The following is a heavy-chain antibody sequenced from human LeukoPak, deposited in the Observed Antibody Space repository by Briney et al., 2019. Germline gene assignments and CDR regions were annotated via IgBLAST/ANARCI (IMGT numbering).Heavy chain of an antibody. V-gene: IGHV3-53*01. Sequence: PGGSLRLSCAASGFTVSSNYMSWVRQAPGKGLEWVSVIYSGGSTYYADSVKGRFTISRDNSKNTLYLQMNSLRAGDTAVYYCARDISGSGEDFDYWGQGTLVTVSS. CDR1: GFTVSSNY. J-gene: IGHJ4*02. CDR3: ARDISGSGEDFDY. CDR2: IYSGGST. D-gene: IGHD3-10*01.